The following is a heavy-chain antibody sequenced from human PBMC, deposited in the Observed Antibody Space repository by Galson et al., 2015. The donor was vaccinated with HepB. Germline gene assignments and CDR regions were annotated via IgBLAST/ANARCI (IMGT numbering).Heavy chain of an antibody. CDR2: IHSSGGST. CDR3: VKGTSGSDT. CDR1: GFTFTSYG. V-gene: IGHV3-23*01. Sequence: SLRLSCAASGFTFTSYGMNWVRQAPGEGLEWVANIHSSGGSTYYADSVKGRFTISRDNSKNTLYLQMNSLRVEDTAIYYCVKGTSGSDTWGQGTLVTVSS. D-gene: IGHD1-26*01. J-gene: IGHJ5*02.